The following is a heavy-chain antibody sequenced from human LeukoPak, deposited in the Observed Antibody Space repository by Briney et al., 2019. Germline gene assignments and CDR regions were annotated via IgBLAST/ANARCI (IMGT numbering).Heavy chain of an antibody. Sequence: GGSLRLSCAASGFTFSNYAMSWVRQAPGKGLEWVSAINSGGGTYYADSVKGRFTISRDNSKNTLYLQVKSLRAEDTAVYYCAKIAPRGTDFDYWGQGPLVTVSS. CDR2: INSGGGT. CDR3: AKIAPRGTDFDY. J-gene: IGHJ4*02. V-gene: IGHV3-23*01. CDR1: GFTFSNYA.